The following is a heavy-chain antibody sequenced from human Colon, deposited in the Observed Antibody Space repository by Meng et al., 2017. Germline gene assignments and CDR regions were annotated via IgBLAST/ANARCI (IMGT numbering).Heavy chain of an antibody. CDR2: ISRDSSTI. D-gene: IGHD1-26*01. Sequence: QVQLWESGGGVVKPGGSLRLPCAASGFSLSDYDMSWLRQAPGKGLEWVSYISRDSSTIYQADSVEGRFTISRDNGKNSLYLQMNNLRAEDTAVYYCVRDQGDYSAYWGQGTLVTVSS. V-gene: IGHV3-11*01. CDR3: VRDQGDYSAY. CDR1: GFSLSDYD. J-gene: IGHJ4*02.